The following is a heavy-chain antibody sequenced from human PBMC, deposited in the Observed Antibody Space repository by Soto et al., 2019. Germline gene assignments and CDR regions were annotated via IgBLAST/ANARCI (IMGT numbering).Heavy chain of an antibody. D-gene: IGHD3-10*01. V-gene: IGHV3-23*01. CDR1: GFTFSSYA. Sequence: GGSLRLSCAASGFTFSSYAMSWVRQAPGKGLEWVSTISGSGGSTYYADSVKGRFTISRDNSKNTLYLQMNSLRAEDTAVYYCAKDNYYGSGSYYLLFDYWGQGTLVTVSS. J-gene: IGHJ4*02. CDR2: ISGSGGST. CDR3: AKDNYYGSGSYYLLFDY.